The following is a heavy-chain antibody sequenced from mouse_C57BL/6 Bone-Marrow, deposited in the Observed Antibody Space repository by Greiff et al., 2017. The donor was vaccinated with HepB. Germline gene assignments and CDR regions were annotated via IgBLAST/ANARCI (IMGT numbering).Heavy chain of an antibody. CDR3: ARSGCYGSSLYYFDY. CDR1: GYAFSSYW. J-gene: IGHJ2*01. D-gene: IGHD1-1*01. CDR2: IYPGDGDT. V-gene: IGHV1-80*01. Sequence: VKLMESGAELVKPGASVKISCKASGYAFSSYWMNWVKQRPGKGLEWIGQIYPGDGDTNYNGKFKGKATLTADKSSSTAYMQLSSLTSEDSAVYFCARSGCYGSSLYYFDYWGQGTTLTVSS.